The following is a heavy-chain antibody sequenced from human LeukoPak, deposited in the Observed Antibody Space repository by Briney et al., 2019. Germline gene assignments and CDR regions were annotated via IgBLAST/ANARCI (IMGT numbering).Heavy chain of an antibody. Sequence: GGSLRLSCAASGFTFSSYSMNWVRQAPGKGLEWVSSISSSSSYIYYADSVKGRFTISRDNAKNSLYLQMNSLRAEDTAVYYCACYGSGSYSYGMDVWGQGTTVTVSS. D-gene: IGHD3-10*01. V-gene: IGHV3-21*01. CDR1: GFTFSSYS. CDR2: ISSSSSYI. J-gene: IGHJ6*02. CDR3: ACYGSGSYSYGMDV.